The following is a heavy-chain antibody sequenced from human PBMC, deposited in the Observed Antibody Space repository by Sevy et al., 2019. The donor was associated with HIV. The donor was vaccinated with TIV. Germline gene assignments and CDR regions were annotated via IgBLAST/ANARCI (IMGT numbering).Heavy chain of an antibody. J-gene: IGHJ5*02. CDR3: ARGLSEYYYDSSGSQP. V-gene: IGHV1-8*01. CDR2: MNPNSGNT. CDR1: GYTFTSYD. D-gene: IGHD3-22*01. Sequence: ASVKVSCKASGYTFTSYDINWVRQATGQGLEWMGWMNPNSGNTGYAQKFQGRVTMTRKTSISTAYMELSSLRSEDTAVYYCARGLSEYYYDSSGSQPWGQGTLVTVSS.